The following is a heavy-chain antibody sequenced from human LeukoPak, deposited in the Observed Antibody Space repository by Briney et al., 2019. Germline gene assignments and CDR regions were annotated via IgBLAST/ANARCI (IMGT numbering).Heavy chain of an antibody. V-gene: IGHV7-4-1*02. CDR3: ARLTHRYCSSTSCYTYYYYGMDV. D-gene: IGHD2-2*02. CDR2: INTNTGNP. CDR1: GYTFTSYA. Sequence: VASVKVSCKASGYTFTSYAMNWVRQAPGQGLEWMGWINTNTGNPTYAQGFTGRFVFSLDTSVSTAYLQISSLKAEDTAVYYCARLTHRYCSSTSCYTYYYYGMDVWGQGTTVTVSS. J-gene: IGHJ6*02.